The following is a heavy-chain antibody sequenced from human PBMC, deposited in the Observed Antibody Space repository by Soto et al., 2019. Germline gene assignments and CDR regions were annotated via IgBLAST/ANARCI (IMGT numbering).Heavy chain of an antibody. CDR1: GGTFSKYA. J-gene: IGHJ2*01. V-gene: IGHV1-69*12. Sequence: QVQLVQSGAEVKKPGSSVKVSCKASGGTFSKYAISWVRQAPGQGLEWMGGITPIFGTANYAQKFQGRVTITADESMSTAYRELSRLRSEDTAVYYCAQALGLAVAGPGRFDLWGRGTLVTVSS. D-gene: IGHD6-19*01. CDR2: ITPIFGTA. CDR3: AQALGLAVAGPGRFDL.